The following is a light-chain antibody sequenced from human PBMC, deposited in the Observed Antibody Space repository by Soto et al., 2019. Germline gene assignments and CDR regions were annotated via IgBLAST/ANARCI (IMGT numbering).Light chain of an antibody. CDR2: GNS. CDR3: QSYDSSLSGV. Sequence: QLVLTQPPSVSGAPGQRVTISCTGSSSNIGAGYDVHWYQQLPGTAPKLLIYGNSNRPSGVPDRFSGSKSGTSASLAITGLQAEDEADYYYQSYDSSLSGVFGGGTKVTVL. V-gene: IGLV1-40*01. CDR1: SSNIGAGYD. J-gene: IGLJ3*02.